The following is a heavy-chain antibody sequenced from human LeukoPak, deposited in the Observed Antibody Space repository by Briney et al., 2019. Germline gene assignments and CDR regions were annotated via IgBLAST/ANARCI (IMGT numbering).Heavy chain of an antibody. CDR2: IRSDGGST. CDR1: GFTFSSYD. D-gene: IGHD6-13*01. V-gene: IGHV3-23*01. J-gene: IGHJ4*02. CDR3: ATLASGYSSPFDY. Sequence: PGGSLRLSCAASGFTFSSYDMSWVRQAPGKGLEWVSFIRSDGGSTLYADSMKGRFTISRDNSKNTLYAEMTSLRAEDTAVYYCATLASGYSSPFDYWGQGTLVTVSS.